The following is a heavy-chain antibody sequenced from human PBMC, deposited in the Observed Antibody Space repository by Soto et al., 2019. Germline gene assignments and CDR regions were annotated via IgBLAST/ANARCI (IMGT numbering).Heavy chain of an antibody. Sequence: GGSLRLSCAPSVFTFSRYGMHWVRQAPGKGLEWVAVISYDGSNKYYADSVKGRFTISRDNSKNTLYLQMNSLRAEDTAVYYCAKDADSYSGYDLGGYYYYYGMDVWGQGTTVTVSS. J-gene: IGHJ6*02. V-gene: IGHV3-30*18. D-gene: IGHD5-12*01. CDR1: VFTFSRYG. CDR3: AKDADSYSGYDLGGYYYYYGMDV. CDR2: ISYDGSNK.